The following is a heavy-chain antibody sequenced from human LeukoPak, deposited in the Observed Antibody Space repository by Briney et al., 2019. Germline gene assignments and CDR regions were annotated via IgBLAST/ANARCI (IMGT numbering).Heavy chain of an antibody. V-gene: IGHV1-2*02. CDR1: GYTFTSYF. CDR3: ARLMMGYCSSTSCYARLDFDY. Sequence: ASVKVSCKASGYTFTSYFMHWVRQAPGQGLEWMGWINPNSGGTNYAQKFQGRVTMTRDTSISTAYMELSRLRSDDTAVYYCARLMMGYCSSTSCYARLDFDYWGQGTLVTVSS. D-gene: IGHD2-2*01. J-gene: IGHJ4*02. CDR2: INPNSGGT.